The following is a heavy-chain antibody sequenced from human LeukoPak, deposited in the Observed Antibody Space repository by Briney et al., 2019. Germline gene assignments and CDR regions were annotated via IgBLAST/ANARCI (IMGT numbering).Heavy chain of an antibody. V-gene: IGHV3-9*01. CDR1: GFTFDDYA. D-gene: IGHD3-22*01. CDR2: ISWNSGSI. CDR3: AKDSEDSSGYYPPDY. Sequence: TGGSLRLSCAASGFTFDDYAMHWVRQAPGKGLEWVSGISWNSGSIGYADSVKGRFTISRDNAKNSLYLLMNSLRAEDTALYYCAKDSEDSSGYYPPDYWGQGTLVTVSS. J-gene: IGHJ4*02.